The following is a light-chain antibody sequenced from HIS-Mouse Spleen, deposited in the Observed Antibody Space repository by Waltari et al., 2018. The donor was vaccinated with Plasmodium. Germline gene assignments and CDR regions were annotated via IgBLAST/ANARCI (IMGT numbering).Light chain of an antibody. Sequence: SYELTQPPSVSVSPGQTARITCSGDALPKKYAYWYQQKSGQAPVLVIYEDSKGPSGIPESVSGSSSGTMATLTISGAQVEDEADYYCYSTDSSGNHRVFGGGTKLTVL. CDR1: ALPKKY. J-gene: IGLJ3*02. CDR3: YSTDSSGNHRV. CDR2: EDS. V-gene: IGLV3-10*01.